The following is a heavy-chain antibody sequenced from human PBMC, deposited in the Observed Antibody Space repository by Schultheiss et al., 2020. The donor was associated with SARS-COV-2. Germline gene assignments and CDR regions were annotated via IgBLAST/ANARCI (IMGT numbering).Heavy chain of an antibody. CDR3: ARVVTAAAIYYYGMDV. CDR1: GFTVSSNY. V-gene: IGHV3-66*02. Sequence: GSLRLSCAASGFTVSSNYMSWVRQAPGKGLEWVSVIYSGGSTYYADSVKGRFTISRDNSKNTLYLQMNSLRAEDTAVYYCARVVTAAAIYYYGMDVWGQGTTVTVSS. D-gene: IGHD6-13*01. J-gene: IGHJ6*02. CDR2: IYSGGST.